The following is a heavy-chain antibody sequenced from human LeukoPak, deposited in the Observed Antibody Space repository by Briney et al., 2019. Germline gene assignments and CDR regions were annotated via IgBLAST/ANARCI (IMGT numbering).Heavy chain of an antibody. V-gene: IGHV3-21*01. CDR1: GFTFSSYS. J-gene: IGHJ4*02. D-gene: IGHD3-22*01. CDR2: ISSSSSYI. CDR3: ARENGKGSSGYCSY. Sequence: PGGSLRLSCAASGFTFSSYSMNWVRQAPGKGLEWVSSISSSSSYIYYADSVKGRFTISRDNAKNSLYLQMNSLRAEDTAVYYCARENGKGSSGYCSYWGQGTLVTVSS.